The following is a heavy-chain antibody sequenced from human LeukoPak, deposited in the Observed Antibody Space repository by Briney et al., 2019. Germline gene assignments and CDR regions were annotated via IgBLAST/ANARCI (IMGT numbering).Heavy chain of an antibody. J-gene: IGHJ3*02. V-gene: IGHV3-23*01. Sequence: PGGSLRLSCAASGFTFSSYAMSWVRQAPGKGLEWVSAISGSGGSTYYADSVKGRFTISRDNSKNTLYLQMNSLRAEDTAVYYCARDLFSPFVTTSLGSAFDIWGQGTMVTVSS. CDR1: GFTFSSYA. CDR3: ARDLFSPFVTTSLGSAFDI. CDR2: ISGSGGST. D-gene: IGHD4-17*01.